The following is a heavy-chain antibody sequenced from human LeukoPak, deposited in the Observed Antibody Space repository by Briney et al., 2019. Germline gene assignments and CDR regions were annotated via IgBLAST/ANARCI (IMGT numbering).Heavy chain of an antibody. V-gene: IGHV4-30-4*01. D-gene: IGHD3-22*01. J-gene: IGHJ4*02. Sequence: PSETLSLTCAVDGGSFSNYYWSWIRQPPGKGLEWIGYIYYSGSTYYNPSLKSRVTISVDTSKNQFSLKLSSVTAADTAVYYCARVPFRSYYDSSGYCFDYWGQGTLVTVSS. CDR2: IYYSGST. CDR3: ARVPFRSYYDSSGYCFDY. CDR1: GGSFSNYY.